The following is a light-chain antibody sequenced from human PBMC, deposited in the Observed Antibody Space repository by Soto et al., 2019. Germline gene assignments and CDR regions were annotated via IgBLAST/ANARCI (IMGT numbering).Light chain of an antibody. V-gene: IGLV2-14*01. CDR1: TSDVGGYNY. Sequence: QSALPQPASVSGSPGQSITISCTGTTSDVGGYNYVSWYQQHPGKVPKLLIHEVSNRPSGVSNRFSGSKSGNTASLTLSGLQAEDEADYYCLSKTSSISYVFGTGTQLTVL. CDR2: EVS. J-gene: IGLJ1*01. CDR3: LSKTSSISYV.